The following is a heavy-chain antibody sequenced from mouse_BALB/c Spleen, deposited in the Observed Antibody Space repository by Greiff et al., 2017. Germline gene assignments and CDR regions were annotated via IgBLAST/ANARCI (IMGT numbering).Heavy chain of an antibody. D-gene: IGHD1-1*01. CDR3: ARRGTTVVENYFDY. CDR1: GFTFSSFG. CDR2: ISSGSSTI. Sequence: DVHLVESGGGLVQPGGSRKLSCAASGFTFSSFGMHWVRQAPEKGLEWVAYISSGSSTIYYADTVKGRFTISRDNPKNTLFLQMTSLRSEDTAMYYCARRGTTVVENYFDYWGQGTTLTVSS. J-gene: IGHJ2*01. V-gene: IGHV5-17*02.